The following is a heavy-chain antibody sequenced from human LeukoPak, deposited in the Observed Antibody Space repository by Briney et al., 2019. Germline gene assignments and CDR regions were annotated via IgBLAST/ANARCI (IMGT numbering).Heavy chain of an antibody. Sequence: PSETLSLTCTVSGGSISSGGYYWSWVRQPPGKGLEWIGYIDYSGITFYNPSLKSRITMSIDSSRNQFSLKLTSVTAADTAVYYCARRIATTANFDFWGQGTLVTVSS. V-gene: IGHV4-30-4*08. CDR2: IDYSGIT. J-gene: IGHJ4*02. CDR3: ARRIATTANFDF. CDR1: GGSISSGGYY. D-gene: IGHD1-1*01.